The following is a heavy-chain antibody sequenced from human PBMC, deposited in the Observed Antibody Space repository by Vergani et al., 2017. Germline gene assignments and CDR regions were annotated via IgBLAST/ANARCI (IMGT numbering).Heavy chain of an antibody. CDR1: GGSISSYY. Sequence: QVQLQESGPGLVKPSETLSLTCTVSGGSISSYYWSWIRQPPGRGLEWIGYIYYSGSTNYNPSLKSRVTIAVDTSKNQFSLKLSSVTTADTSVYYCARDVGGGMDVWSQGTSVTVSS. J-gene: IGHJ6*02. D-gene: IGHD2-15*01. CDR2: IYYSGST. CDR3: ARDVGGGMDV. V-gene: IGHV4-59*01.